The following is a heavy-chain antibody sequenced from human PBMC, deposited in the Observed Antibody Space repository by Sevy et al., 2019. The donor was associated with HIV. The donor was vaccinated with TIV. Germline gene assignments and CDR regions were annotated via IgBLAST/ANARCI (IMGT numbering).Heavy chain of an antibody. Sequence: GGSLRLSCAASGLIFSDYYMGWVRQAPGKGLEWVADIRSGNTYTNYADSVKGRFTISRDNAKKSLYLQMNTLRAEDTAVYYCARLRVIASAPYYFDYWGQGALVTVSS. D-gene: IGHD2-21*01. J-gene: IGHJ4*02. CDR2: IRSGNTYT. CDR1: GLIFSDYY. CDR3: ARLRVIASAPYYFDY. V-gene: IGHV3-11*06.